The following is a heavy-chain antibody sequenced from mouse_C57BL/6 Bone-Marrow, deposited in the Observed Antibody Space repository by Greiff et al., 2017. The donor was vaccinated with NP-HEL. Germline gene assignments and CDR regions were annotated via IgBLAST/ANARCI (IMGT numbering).Heavy chain of an antibody. V-gene: IGHV5-12*01. CDR2: ISNGGGST. CDR3: ARSDV. CDR1: GFTFSDYY. Sequence: EVKLLESGGGLVQPGGSLKLSCAASGFTFSDYYMYWVRQTPEKRLEWVAYISNGGGSTYYPDTVKGRFTISRDNAKNTLYLQMSRLKSEDTAMYYCARSDVWGTGTTVTVSS. J-gene: IGHJ1*03.